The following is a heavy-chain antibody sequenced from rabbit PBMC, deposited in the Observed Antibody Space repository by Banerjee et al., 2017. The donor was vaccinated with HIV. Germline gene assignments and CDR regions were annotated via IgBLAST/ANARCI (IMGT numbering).Heavy chain of an antibody. D-gene: IGHD3-1*01. CDR2: IYPGNSGNT. CDR1: GFSSSNW. CDR3: ARGWADAFDL. Sequence: QEQLVESGGDLVQPGASLTLTCTASGFSSSNWICWVRQAPGKGLEWIACIYPGNSGNTYYASWAKGRFTISKTSSTTVTLQMTSLTAADTATYFCARGWADAFDLWGPGTLVTVS. J-gene: IGHJ2*01. V-gene: IGHV1S45*01.